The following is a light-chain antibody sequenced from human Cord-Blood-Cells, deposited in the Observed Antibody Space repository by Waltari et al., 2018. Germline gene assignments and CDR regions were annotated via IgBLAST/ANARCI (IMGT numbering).Light chain of an antibody. J-gene: IGKJ2*01. V-gene: IGKV3-20*01. Sequence: EIVLPQSPGTLSLSPGERATLSCRASQSVSSGYLAWYQQKLGQAPRLLIYGASSRATGIPDRFSGSGSGTDVTLTISRLEPEDFAVYYCQQYGSSPYTFGQGTKLEIK. CDR2: GAS. CDR1: QSVSSGY. CDR3: QQYGSSPYT.